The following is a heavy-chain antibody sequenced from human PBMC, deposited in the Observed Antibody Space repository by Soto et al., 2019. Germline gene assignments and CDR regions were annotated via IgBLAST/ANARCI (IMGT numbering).Heavy chain of an antibody. CDR3: ASPKAIFGVYPFDY. V-gene: IGHV1-69*13. J-gene: IGHJ4*02. Sequence: ASVKVSCKASGGTFSSYAISWVRQAPGQGLEWMGGIIPIFGTANYAQKLQGRVTITADESTSTAYMELSSLRSEDTAVYYCASPKAIFGVYPFDYWGQGTLVTVSS. CDR2: IIPIFGTA. D-gene: IGHD3-3*01. CDR1: GGTFSSYA.